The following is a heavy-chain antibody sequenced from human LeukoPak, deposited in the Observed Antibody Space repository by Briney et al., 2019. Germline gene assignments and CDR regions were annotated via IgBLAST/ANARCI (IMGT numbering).Heavy chain of an antibody. CDR3: ARDPRFLEWSPRANYYYYGMDV. V-gene: IGHV1-2*02. J-gene: IGHJ6*02. CDR2: INPNSGGT. CDR1: GYTFTGYY. Sequence: ASVKVSCKASGYTFTGYYMHWVRQAPGQGLEWMGWINPNSGGTNYAQKLQGRVTMTTDTSTSTAYMELRSLRSDDTAVYYCARDPRFLEWSPRANYYYYGMDVWGQGTTVTVSS. D-gene: IGHD3-3*01.